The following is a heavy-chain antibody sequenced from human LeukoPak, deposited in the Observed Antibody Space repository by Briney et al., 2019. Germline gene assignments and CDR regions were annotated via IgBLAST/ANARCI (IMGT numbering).Heavy chain of an antibody. CDR2: ISAYNGNT. Sequence: GASVKVSCKASGYTFTSYGISWVRQAPGQGLEWMGWISAYNGNTNYAQKLQGRVTMTTDTSTSTAYMELRSLRSDDTAVYYCARDVGASRELPPPGDAFDIWGQGTMVTVSS. V-gene: IGHV1-18*01. J-gene: IGHJ3*02. CDR3: ARDVGASRELPPPGDAFDI. CDR1: GYTFTSYG. D-gene: IGHD1-26*01.